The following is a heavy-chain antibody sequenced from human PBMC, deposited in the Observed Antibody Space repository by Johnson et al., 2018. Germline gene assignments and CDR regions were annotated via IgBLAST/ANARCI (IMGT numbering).Heavy chain of an antibody. Sequence: QVQLQESGGGVVQPGRSLRLSCVASGFTFSSYGMYWVRQAPGKGLEWVAVIYYDGSNKYYADSVKGRFTISRDNSKNTLYLQMNSLRAEDTAVYYFAREDAIYRGGVFDIWGQGTMVTVSS. D-gene: IGHD3-16*01. CDR3: AREDAIYRGGVFDI. V-gene: IGHV3-33*01. J-gene: IGHJ3*02. CDR1: GFTFSSYG. CDR2: IYYDGSNK.